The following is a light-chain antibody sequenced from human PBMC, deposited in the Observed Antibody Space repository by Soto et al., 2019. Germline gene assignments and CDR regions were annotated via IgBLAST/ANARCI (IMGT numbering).Light chain of an antibody. CDR1: SAPISTTYY. Sequence: QTVVIQESSLSVSPGGTVTLTCGWRSAPISTTYYPAWYQQTPGQAPRTLIYSTNTRSSGVPDRFSGSIRGNKAALTITGAQAEDEAEYHCVLYMGSGANLFGPGTKLTVL. CDR2: STN. V-gene: IGLV8-61*01. J-gene: IGLJ1*01. CDR3: VLYMGSGANL.